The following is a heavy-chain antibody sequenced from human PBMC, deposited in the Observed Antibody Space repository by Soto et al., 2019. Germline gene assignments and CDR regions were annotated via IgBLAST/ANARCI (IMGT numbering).Heavy chain of an antibody. V-gene: IGHV3-9*01. J-gene: IGHJ1*01. Sequence: GGSLRLSCAASGFTFDDYAMHWVRQVPGKGLEWVSRINWNSGSIGYADFVKGRFAISRDNAKNSLQLQMYSPRADETAFYCCVKDDGIDWYSGRYGNWGQGTLGTV. CDR2: INWNSGSI. CDR1: GFTFDDYA. CDR3: VKDDGIDWYSGRYGN. D-gene: IGHD1-26*01.